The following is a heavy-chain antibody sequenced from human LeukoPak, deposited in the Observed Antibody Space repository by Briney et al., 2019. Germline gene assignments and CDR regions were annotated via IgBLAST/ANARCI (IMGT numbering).Heavy chain of an antibody. J-gene: IGHJ4*02. V-gene: IGHV4-59*01. Sequence: KPSETLSLTCTVSGGSISSYYWSWIRQPPGKGLEWIGHIYYSGSTNYNPSLKSRVTISVDTSKNQFSLKLSSVTAADTAVYYCARNAYNYYGSGSYIDYWGQGTLVTVSS. CDR2: IYYSGST. D-gene: IGHD3-10*01. CDR1: GGSISSYY. CDR3: ARNAYNYYGSGSYIDY.